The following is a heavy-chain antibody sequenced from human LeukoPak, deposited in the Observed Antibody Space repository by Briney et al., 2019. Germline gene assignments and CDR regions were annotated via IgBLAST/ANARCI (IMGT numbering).Heavy chain of an antibody. D-gene: IGHD6-19*01. Sequence: GGSLRLSCAASGFTFSSYIMNWVRQAPGKGLEWVSSISSSSSYIYYADSVKGRFTISRDNAKNSLYLQMNSLTVEDTAVYYCAREYGSGWYDYWGQGTLVTVSS. CDR2: ISSSSSYI. V-gene: IGHV3-21*01. CDR1: GFTFSSYI. J-gene: IGHJ4*02. CDR3: AREYGSGWYDY.